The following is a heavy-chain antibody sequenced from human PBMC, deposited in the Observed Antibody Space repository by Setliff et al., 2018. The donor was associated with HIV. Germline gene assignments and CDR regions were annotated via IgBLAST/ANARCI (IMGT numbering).Heavy chain of an antibody. CDR3: ARHGQYGSGSYYNRPFDF. CDR2: IYPGDSDT. CDR1: GHSFTNHW. J-gene: IGHJ4*02. V-gene: IGHV5-51*01. Sequence: GESLKISCKGSGHSFTNHWIGWVRQKPGKGLECMGIIYPGDSDTRYSPSFQGQVTISGDKSISTAYLQWSSLKSSDTAMYYCARHGQYGSGSYYNRPFDFWGQGTLVTVSS. D-gene: IGHD3-10*01.